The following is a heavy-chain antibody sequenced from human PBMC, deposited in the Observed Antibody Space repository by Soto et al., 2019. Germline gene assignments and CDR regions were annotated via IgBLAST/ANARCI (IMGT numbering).Heavy chain of an antibody. CDR1: GFTFSSYA. CDR3: AKCQDIVVVPAAMQDY. CDR2: ISGSGGST. Sequence: GGSLRLSCAASGFTFSSYAMSWVRQAPGKGLEWVSAISGSGGSTYYADSVKGRFTISRDNSKNTLYLQMNSLRAEDTAVYYCAKCQDIVVVPAAMQDYWGQGALVTVSS. V-gene: IGHV3-23*01. D-gene: IGHD2-2*01. J-gene: IGHJ4*02.